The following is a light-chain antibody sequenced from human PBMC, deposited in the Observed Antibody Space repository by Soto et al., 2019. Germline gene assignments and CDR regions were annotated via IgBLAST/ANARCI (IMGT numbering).Light chain of an antibody. CDR3: QQRSNWPPNT. CDR1: QSVSSY. Sequence: EIVLTQSPATLSLSPGERANLSCRASQSVSSYLAWYQQKPGQAPRLLIYDASNRATGIPARFSGSGSGTDFTLTISSLEPEDFEVYYCQQRSNWPPNTFGQGTKLEIK. J-gene: IGKJ2*01. CDR2: DAS. V-gene: IGKV3-11*01.